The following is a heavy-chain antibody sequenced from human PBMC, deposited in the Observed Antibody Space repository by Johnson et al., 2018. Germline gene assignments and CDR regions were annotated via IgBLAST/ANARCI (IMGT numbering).Heavy chain of an antibody. CDR3: ARDGTLGGGSYYYYMDV. J-gene: IGHJ6*03. Sequence: QVQLQESGPGLVKPSETLSLTCTVSGGSISSYYWSWIRQPPGKGLEWIGYIYYSGSTNYNPSLKRRVTIPVDTSKNQFSLKPSSVTAADTAVYYGARDGTLGGGSYYYYMDVWGKGTTVTVSS. CDR2: IYYSGST. D-gene: IGHD1-26*01. V-gene: IGHV4-59*01. CDR1: GGSISSYY.